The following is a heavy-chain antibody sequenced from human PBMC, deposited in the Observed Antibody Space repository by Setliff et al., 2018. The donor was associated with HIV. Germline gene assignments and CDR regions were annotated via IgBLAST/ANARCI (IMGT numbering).Heavy chain of an antibody. J-gene: IGHJ6*03. Sequence: SVKVSCKASGGTFSSYAISWVRQTPGQGLEWMGGIIPIFGTADYAQKFQGRVTITADESTSTAYMELSSLRSEDTAVYYCSIDPRIAVARDYYYYYMDVWGKGTTVTV. CDR2: IIPIFGTA. V-gene: IGHV1-69*13. CDR1: GGTFSSYA. D-gene: IGHD6-19*01. CDR3: SIDPRIAVARDYYYYYMDV.